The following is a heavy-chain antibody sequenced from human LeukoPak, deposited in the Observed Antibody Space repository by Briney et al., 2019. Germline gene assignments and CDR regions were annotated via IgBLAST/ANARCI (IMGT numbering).Heavy chain of an antibody. CDR1: GGSISSYY. J-gene: IGHJ4*02. Sequence: SETLSLTCTVSGGSISSYYWSWIRQPPGKGLEWIGYIYYSGSTNYNPTLKSRVTISVDTSKNQFSLKLSSVTAADTAVYYCARVRWDRSGYYFDYWGQGTLVTVSS. CDR3: ARVRWDRSGYYFDY. V-gene: IGHV4-59*01. D-gene: IGHD3-22*01. CDR2: IYYSGST.